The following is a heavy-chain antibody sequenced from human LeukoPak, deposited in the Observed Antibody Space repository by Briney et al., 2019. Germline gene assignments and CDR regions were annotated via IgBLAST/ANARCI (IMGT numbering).Heavy chain of an antibody. V-gene: IGHV3-48*03. D-gene: IGHD5-18*01. CDR2: ISSSGSSI. CDR1: GFTFSSYE. J-gene: IGHJ4*02. Sequence: GGSLRLSCAASGFTFSSYEMNWVRQAPGKGLEWVSYISSSGSSIYYADSVKGRFTISRDNSKNTLYLQMNSLRAEDTAVYYCARDRLRGYSLDYWGQGTLVTVSS. CDR3: ARDRLRGYSLDY.